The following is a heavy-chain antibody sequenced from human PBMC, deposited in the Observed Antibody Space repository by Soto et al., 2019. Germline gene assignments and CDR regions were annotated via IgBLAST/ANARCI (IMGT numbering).Heavy chain of an antibody. CDR1: GFTFRSYG. CDR2: ISYDESNK. J-gene: IGHJ4*02. Sequence: QVQLVESGGGVVQPGRSLRLSCAASGFTFRSYGMHWVRQAPGKGLEWVAVISYDESNKFYADSVKGRFTISRDNSKNTLYLQVNSLRAEDTAMYYCAKDYGSGWTMGDFWGQGTLVTVSS. V-gene: IGHV3-30*18. CDR3: AKDYGSGWTMGDF. D-gene: IGHD6-19*01.